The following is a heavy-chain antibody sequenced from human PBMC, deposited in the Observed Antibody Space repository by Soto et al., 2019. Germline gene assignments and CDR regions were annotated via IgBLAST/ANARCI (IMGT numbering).Heavy chain of an antibody. Sequence: ASVKVSCKASGYTFTSYGISWVRQAPGQGLEWMGWISAYNGNTNYAQKLQGRVTMTTDTSTSTAYMELRSLRSDDTAVYYCERDRDYGDYVAARCSDYWGQGTLVTVSS. CDR2: ISAYNGNT. J-gene: IGHJ4*02. V-gene: IGHV1-18*01. CDR3: ERDRDYGDYVAARCSDY. D-gene: IGHD4-17*01. CDR1: GYTFTSYG.